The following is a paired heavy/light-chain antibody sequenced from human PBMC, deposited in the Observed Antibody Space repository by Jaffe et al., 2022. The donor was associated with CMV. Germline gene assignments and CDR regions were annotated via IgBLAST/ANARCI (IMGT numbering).Light chain of an antibody. J-gene: IGLJ2*01. CDR1: SSNIGAGHD. CDR3: QSYDSSLSGVV. V-gene: IGLV1-40*01. Sequence: QSVLTQPPSVSGAPGQRITISCTGSSSNIGAGHDVHWYQQLPGTAPKLVIFDNKKRPSGVPDRFSGSKSGTSASLAITGLRAEDEADYYCQSYDSSLSGVVFGGGTKLTVL. CDR2: DNK.
Heavy chain of an antibody. D-gene: IGHD2-15*01. V-gene: IGHV4-39*01. CDR1: GGSISTDYYY. Sequence: QLQLQESGPGLVKPSETLSLTCTVSGGSISTDYYYWGWIRQSPGKGLEWIGNIFYRGRTNYNPSLMSRVTISVDTSKNQFSLKLTSVTAIDTAIYYCARRDKSSSNWFDPWGQGTLVTVSS. CDR3: ARRDKSSSNWFDP. J-gene: IGHJ5*02. CDR2: IFYRGRT.